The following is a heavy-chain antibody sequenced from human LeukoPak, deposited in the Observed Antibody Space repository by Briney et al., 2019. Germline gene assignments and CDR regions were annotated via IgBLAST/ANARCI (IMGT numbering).Heavy chain of an antibody. CDR2: INYSGST. CDR3: ARLNGGY. V-gene: IGHV4-59*08. Sequence: PSETLSLTCTVSGGSMSTYYWSWSRQPPGKGLEWIGYINYSGSTNYNPSLRSRVTISVDTSKNQFSLNLSSVTAADTAVYYCARLNGGYWGQGTLVTVSS. D-gene: IGHD2-8*01. J-gene: IGHJ4*02. CDR1: GGSMSTYY.